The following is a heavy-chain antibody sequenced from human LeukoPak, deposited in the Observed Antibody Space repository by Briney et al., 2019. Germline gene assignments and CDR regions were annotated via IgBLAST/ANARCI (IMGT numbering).Heavy chain of an antibody. CDR3: ARIAAAGTGAFDI. CDR2: ISAYNGDT. CDR1: GYTFANYG. D-gene: IGHD6-13*01. J-gene: IGHJ3*02. V-gene: IGHV1-18*01. Sequence: SVKVSCKASGYTFANYGLIWVRQAPGQGLEWMGWISAYNGDTNYEQKVQGRVTMTTDTSTSTAYMELRSLRSDDTAVYYCARIAAAGTGAFDIWGQGTMVTVSS.